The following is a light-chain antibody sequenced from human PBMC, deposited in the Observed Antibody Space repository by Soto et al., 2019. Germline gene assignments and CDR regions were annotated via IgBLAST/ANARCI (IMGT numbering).Light chain of an antibody. CDR2: DSY. J-gene: IGKJ1*01. CDR1: QSISTW. Sequence: DIQMTQSPSTLSAYVGDRVTITCRASQSISTWLAWYQQKPGKAPRLLIFDSYKLESGVPSRFSGSGSGTEFILTISSLQADDFATYYCQQYNTFSTFGQGTKVDIK. V-gene: IGKV1-5*01. CDR3: QQYNTFST.